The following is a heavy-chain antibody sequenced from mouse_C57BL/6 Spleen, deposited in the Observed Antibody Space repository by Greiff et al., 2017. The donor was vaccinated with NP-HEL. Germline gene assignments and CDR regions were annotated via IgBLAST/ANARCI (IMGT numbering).Heavy chain of an antibody. CDR1: GYTFTEYT. CDR3: ARHGGYDYDGLDD. Sequence: VQLQQSGAELVKPGASVKLFCKASGYTFTEYTIHWVKQRSGQGLEWIGWFYSGSGSIKFNEKFKDKATLTADKSSRTVYMELSRLTSEDSALYFCARHGGYDYDGLDDWGQGTTLTVSS. J-gene: IGHJ2*01. CDR2: FYSGSGSI. V-gene: IGHV1-62-2*01. D-gene: IGHD2-4*01.